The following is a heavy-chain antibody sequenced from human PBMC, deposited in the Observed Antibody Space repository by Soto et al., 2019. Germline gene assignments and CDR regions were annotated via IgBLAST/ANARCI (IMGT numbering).Heavy chain of an antibody. J-gene: IGHJ4*02. Sequence: KPSETLSLTCTVSGGSISSYYWSWIRQPAGKGLEWIGRIYTSGSTNYNPSLKSRVTMSVDTSKNQFSLKLSSVTAADTAVYYCASERGDDSSGYYLDYWGQGTLVTVSS. CDR3: ASERGDDSSGYYLDY. CDR2: IYTSGST. CDR1: GGSISSYY. V-gene: IGHV4-4*07. D-gene: IGHD3-22*01.